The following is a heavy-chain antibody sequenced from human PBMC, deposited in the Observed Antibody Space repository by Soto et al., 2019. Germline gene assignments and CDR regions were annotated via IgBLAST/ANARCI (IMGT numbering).Heavy chain of an antibody. J-gene: IGHJ4*02. CDR1: GFTFSDYA. CDR2: VSHDERNT. D-gene: IGHD6-19*01. Sequence: GGSLRLSCAASGFTFSDYAMHLVRQAPGKGLEWVAVVSHDERNTHYADSVKGRFTISRDSSKNTVSLEMTSLRAEDTAVYYCAKGGRQWLVTSDFNYWGQGALVTVS. V-gene: IGHV3-30*18. CDR3: AKGGRQWLVTSDFNY.